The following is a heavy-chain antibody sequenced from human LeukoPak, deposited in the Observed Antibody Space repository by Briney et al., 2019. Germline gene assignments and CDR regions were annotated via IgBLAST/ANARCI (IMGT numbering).Heavy chain of an antibody. V-gene: IGHV3-48*01. J-gene: IGHJ4*02. CDR1: GFIFSTYS. CDR3: ARVPARYYDSSGLDY. D-gene: IGHD3-22*01. CDR2: ISSGSTTI. Sequence: PGGSLRLSCAASGFIFSTYSMNWVRQAPGKGLEWVSYISSGSTTIYYADSVKGRFTISRDNAQNSLYLQMNSLRAEDTAVYYCARVPARYYDSSGLDYWGQGTLVTVSS.